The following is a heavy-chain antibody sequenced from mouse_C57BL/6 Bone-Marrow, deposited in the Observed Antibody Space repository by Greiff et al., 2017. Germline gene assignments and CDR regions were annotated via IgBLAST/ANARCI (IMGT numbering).Heavy chain of an antibody. CDR3: AGDRGNSLLWAMDY. J-gene: IGHJ4*01. D-gene: IGHD1-1*02. V-gene: IGHV5-4*01. CDR1: GFTFSSYA. Sequence: EVQGVESGGGLVKPGGSLKLSCAASGFTFSSYAMSWVRQTPEKRLEWVATISDGGSYTYYPDNVKGRFTISSDNAKNDLYLQMSHLKSEDTAMYYCAGDRGNSLLWAMDYWGQGTSVTVSS. CDR2: ISDGGSYT.